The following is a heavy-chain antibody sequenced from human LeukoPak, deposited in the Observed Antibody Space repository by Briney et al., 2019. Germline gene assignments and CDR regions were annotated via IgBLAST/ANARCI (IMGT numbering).Heavy chain of an antibody. Sequence: SETLSLTCTVSGGSITTYYWSWIRQSPGKGLEWIGYIYPGGTTSYNPSLTSQVTISLDRSRSQFSLKLSSVTAADTAVYYCARQVGSSRIDYWGQGTLVTVSS. CDR2: IYPGGTT. CDR3: ARQVGSSRIDY. CDR1: GGSITTYY. J-gene: IGHJ4*02. D-gene: IGHD1-26*01. V-gene: IGHV4-59*08.